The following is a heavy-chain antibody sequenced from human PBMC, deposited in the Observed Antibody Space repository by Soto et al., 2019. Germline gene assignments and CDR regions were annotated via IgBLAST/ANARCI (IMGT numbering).Heavy chain of an antibody. CDR1: GYGFTTYG. CDR2: ISAHNGNT. Sequence: QVHLVQSGAEVKKPGASVKVSCKGSGYGFTTYGITWVRQAPGQGLEWMAWISAHNGNTNYARKLQGRVTVTRDTSTSTAYMELRSLRSDDAAGYYWARGRYGDYWGQGALVTVSS. J-gene: IGHJ4*02. V-gene: IGHV1-18*01. CDR3: ARGRYGDY. D-gene: IGHD1-1*01.